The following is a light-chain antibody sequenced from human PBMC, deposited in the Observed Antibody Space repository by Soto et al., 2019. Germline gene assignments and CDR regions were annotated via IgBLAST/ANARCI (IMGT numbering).Light chain of an antibody. J-gene: IGKJ4*01. V-gene: IGKV3-15*01. Sequence: EIMMTQSTATLSVSPGERATLSCRASQSVSSNLAWYQQKPGQAPRLLIYGASTRATDIPARFSGSGSETEFTLTIRSLQSEDFAVYYCQQYYNWLTFGGGTKVEIK. CDR3: QQYYNWLT. CDR2: GAS. CDR1: QSVSSN.